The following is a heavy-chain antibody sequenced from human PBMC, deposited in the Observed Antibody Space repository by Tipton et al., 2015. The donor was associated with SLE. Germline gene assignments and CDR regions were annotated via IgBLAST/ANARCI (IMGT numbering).Heavy chain of an antibody. V-gene: IGHV4-39*01. Sequence: TLSLTCTVSGGSISSSSYYWGWIRQPPGKGLEWIGTIYYSGSTYYNPSLKSRVTISVDTSKNQFSLKLSSVTAADTAVYYCPRLNYGDSSFDHWGQGTLVTVSS. D-gene: IGHD4-17*01. CDR2: IYYSGST. J-gene: IGHJ4*02. CDR3: PRLNYGDSSFDH. CDR1: GGSISSSSYY.